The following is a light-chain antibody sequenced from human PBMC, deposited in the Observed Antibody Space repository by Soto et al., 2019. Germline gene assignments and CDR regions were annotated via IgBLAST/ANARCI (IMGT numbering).Light chain of an antibody. CDR2: DAS. CDR1: ENIYTSY. Sequence: EIVLTQSPGTLSLSPGARATLSCRASENIYTSYVAWLQQRPGQPPRLLIYDASSRAAGIPDRFSGSGSGTDFTLTISRLEPEDFAVYYCQRYGGSPPYTFGQGTKVEI. V-gene: IGKV3-20*01. CDR3: QRYGGSPPYT. J-gene: IGKJ2*01.